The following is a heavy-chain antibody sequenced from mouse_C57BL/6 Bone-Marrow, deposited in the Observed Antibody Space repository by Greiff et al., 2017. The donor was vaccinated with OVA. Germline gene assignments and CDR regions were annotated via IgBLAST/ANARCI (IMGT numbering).Heavy chain of an antibody. CDR2: IYPRSGNT. D-gene: IGHD1-1*01. CDR3: ARRGYGSRYWYFDV. J-gene: IGHJ1*03. V-gene: IGHV1-81*01. CDR1: GYTFTSYG. Sequence: VKLVESGAELARPGASVKLSCKASGYTFTSYGISWVKQRTGQGLEWIGEIYPRSGNTYYNEKFKGKATLTADKSSSTAYMELRSLTSEDSAVYVCARRGYGSRYWYFDVWGTGTTVTVSS.